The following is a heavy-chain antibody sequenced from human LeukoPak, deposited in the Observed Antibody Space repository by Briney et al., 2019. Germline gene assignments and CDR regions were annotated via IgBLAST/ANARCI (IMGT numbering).Heavy chain of an antibody. CDR1: GGTFSSYA. CDR3: ARDSSGWPDY. CDR2: IIPIFGTA. J-gene: IGHJ4*02. Sequence: GASVKVSCKASGGTFSSYAISWVRQAPGQGLEWMGGIIPIFGTANYAQKFQGRVTITTDESTSTAYMELRSLRSDDTAVYYCARDSSGWPDYWGQGTLVTVSS. V-gene: IGHV1-69*05. D-gene: IGHD6-19*01.